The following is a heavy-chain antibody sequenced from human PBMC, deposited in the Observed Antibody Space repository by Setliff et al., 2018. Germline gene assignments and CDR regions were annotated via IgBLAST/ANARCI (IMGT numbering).Heavy chain of an antibody. CDR3: VREGYSEYFQD. CDR1: GGSISSGGYY. V-gene: IGHV4-30-4*02. Sequence: SETLSLTCTVSGGSISSGGYYWSWIRQHPGKGLEWTGYIYYSGSTSYYNPSLKSRVTISVDTSKNQLSLTLSSVTAADTAVYYCVREGYSEYFQDWGRGTLVTVSS. CDR2: IYYSGSTS. J-gene: IGHJ1*01. D-gene: IGHD1-1*01.